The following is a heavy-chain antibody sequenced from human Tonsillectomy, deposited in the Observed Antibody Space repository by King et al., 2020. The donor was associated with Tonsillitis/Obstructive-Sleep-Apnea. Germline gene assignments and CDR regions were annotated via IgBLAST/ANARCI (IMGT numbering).Heavy chain of an antibody. CDR2: IHYSGST. J-gene: IGHJ6*02. CDR3: ARGDSTDYYYGMDV. D-gene: IGHD5-18*01. CDR1: GGSISSSY. V-gene: IGHV4-59*01. Sequence: VQLQESGPGLLKPSETLSLTCTVSGGSISSSYWSWIRQPLGKGLEWIGYIHYSGSTSYNPSLKSRVIISVDTSKNQFSLNLSSVTAADTAVYYCARGDSTDYYYGMDVWGRGPTVTVSS.